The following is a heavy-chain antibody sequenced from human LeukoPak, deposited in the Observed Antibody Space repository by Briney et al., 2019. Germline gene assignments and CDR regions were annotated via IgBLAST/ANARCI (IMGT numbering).Heavy chain of an antibody. CDR3: PRGSSRTYYHLDV. CDR1: GGSIRSNSYY. J-gene: IGHJ6*03. V-gene: IGHV4-39*01. CDR2: IYFSGNT. D-gene: IGHD3-16*01. Sequence: SETLSLTCTVSGGSIRSNSYYWGWIRQPPGKGLEWIGSIYFSGNTYYNPSLKSRVTISVDTSKNQFSLKLSSVTAADTAVYYWPRGSSRTYYHLDVWGKGPTVTVPS.